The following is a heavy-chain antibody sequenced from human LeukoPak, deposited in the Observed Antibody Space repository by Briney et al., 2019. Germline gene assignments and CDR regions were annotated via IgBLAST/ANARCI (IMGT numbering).Heavy chain of an antibody. J-gene: IGHJ3*01. CDR3: ARLSAAVHLGAFDL. CDR1: VVSISPYY. Sequence: SETLALTCAVSVVSISPYYWAWIRQPPGKGLEEIGDSHTSGSTNQYPSLQSRVTTSVDKSKNHFSLRLTSVTAADTAVYYCARLSAAVHLGAFDLWGQGTMVTVSS. CDR2: SHTSGST. D-gene: IGHD3-3*01. V-gene: IGHV4-4*08.